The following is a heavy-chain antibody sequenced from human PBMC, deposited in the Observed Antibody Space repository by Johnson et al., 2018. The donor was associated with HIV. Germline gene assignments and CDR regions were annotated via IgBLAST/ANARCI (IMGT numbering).Heavy chain of an antibody. Sequence: QVQLVESGGGVVQPGGSLRLSCAASGFTFSSYGMHWVRQAPGKGLEWVAFIRYDGSNKYYADSVTGRFTISRDNSKNTLYLQMNILRAEDTAVYYCAKDWDVVVTADDAFDIWGQGTMVTVSS. V-gene: IGHV3-30*02. J-gene: IGHJ3*02. CDR3: AKDWDVVVTADDAFDI. CDR2: IRYDGSNK. CDR1: GFTFSSYG. D-gene: IGHD2-21*02.